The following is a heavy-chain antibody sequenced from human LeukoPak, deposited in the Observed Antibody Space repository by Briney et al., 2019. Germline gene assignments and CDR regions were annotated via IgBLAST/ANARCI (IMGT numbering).Heavy chain of an antibody. CDR2: MNPNSGNT. V-gene: IGHV1-8*03. J-gene: IGHJ6*03. D-gene: IGHD3-3*01. Sequence: GASVKVSCKASGYTFTSYDINWVRQATGQGLEWMGWMNPNSGNTGYAQKFQGRVTITRNTPISTAYMELSSLRSEDTAVYYCARGQGSYYDFWSGYYAMNYMDVWGKGTTVTVSS. CDR1: GYTFTSYD. CDR3: ARGQGSYYDFWSGYYAMNYMDV.